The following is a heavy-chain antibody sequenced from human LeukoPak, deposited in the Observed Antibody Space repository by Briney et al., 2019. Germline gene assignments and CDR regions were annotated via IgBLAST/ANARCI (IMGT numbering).Heavy chain of an antibody. CDR1: GFTFSSYG. J-gene: IGHJ4*02. CDR2: ISYDGSNK. D-gene: IGHD4-11*01. V-gene: IGHV3-30*03. CDR3: TRDSTTFRFGY. Sequence: PGRSLRLSCAASGFTFSSYGMHWVRQAPGKGLEWVAVISYDGSNKYYADSVKGRFTISRDNSKNTLYLQMTSLRAEDTAVYYCTRDSTTFRFGYWGQGTLVTVSS.